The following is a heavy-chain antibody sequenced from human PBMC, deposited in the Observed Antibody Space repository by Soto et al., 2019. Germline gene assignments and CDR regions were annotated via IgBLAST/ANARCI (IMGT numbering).Heavy chain of an antibody. CDR3: ARDLVVSGPFDY. V-gene: IGHV1-18*01. Sequence: QVQLVQSGAEVKKPGASVKVSCKASGYTFTSYGISWVRQAPGQGLEWMGWISGYNGNTHDAQKLQGRVTMTTDSSASTAYMELRSLRSDDTAVYYCARDLVVSGPFDYWGQGTLVTVSS. J-gene: IGHJ4*02. CDR2: ISGYNGNT. D-gene: IGHD2-2*01. CDR1: GYTFTSYG.